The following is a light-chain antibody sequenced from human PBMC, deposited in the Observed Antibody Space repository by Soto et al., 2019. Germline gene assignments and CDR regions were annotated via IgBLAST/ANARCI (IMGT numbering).Light chain of an antibody. Sequence: EIVLTQSPGTLSLSPGERATLSCRASQSVYNYLACYQQKPGQAPRLLIYDVSDRATGLPDRFSGSGSGTDFTLTISSLEPEDSAIYYCQQRANWPGTFGQGTKVEIK. CDR3: QQRANWPGT. V-gene: IGKV3-11*01. J-gene: IGKJ1*01. CDR1: QSVYNY. CDR2: DVS.